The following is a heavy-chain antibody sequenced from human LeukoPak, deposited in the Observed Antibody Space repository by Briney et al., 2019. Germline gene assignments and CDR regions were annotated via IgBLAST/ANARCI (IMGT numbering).Heavy chain of an antibody. V-gene: IGHV3-48*03. J-gene: IGHJ1*01. CDR3: ARDWVF. Sequence: GGSLRLSCAASGFTFSSFEMNWVRQAPGKGLEWVSYITSSGSITHYADSVEGRFTISRDNAKNSLYLQMNSLRAEDTAVYYCARDWVFWGQGTLVIVSS. CDR1: GFTFSSFE. CDR2: ITSSGSIT. D-gene: IGHD2-8*01.